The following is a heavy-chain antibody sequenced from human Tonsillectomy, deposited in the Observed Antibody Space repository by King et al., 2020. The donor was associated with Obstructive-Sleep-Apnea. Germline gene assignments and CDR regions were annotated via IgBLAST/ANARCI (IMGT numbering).Heavy chain of an antibody. CDR3: ARDPYDYLWGTSSTYWYFDL. V-gene: IGHV4-39*07. CDR2: IYYSGST. Sequence: QLQESGPGLVKPSETLSLTCTVSGGSTSSSSYYWGWIRQPPGKGLEWIGSIYYSGSTYYNPSLKSRVTISVDTSKNQFSLKLSSVTAADTAVYYCARDPYDYLWGTSSTYWYFDLWGRGTLVTVSS. CDR1: GGSTSSSSYY. D-gene: IGHD3-16*01. J-gene: IGHJ2*01.